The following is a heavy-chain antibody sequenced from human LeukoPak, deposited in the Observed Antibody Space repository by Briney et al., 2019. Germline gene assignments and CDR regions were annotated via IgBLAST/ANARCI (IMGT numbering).Heavy chain of an antibody. CDR3: ARARVMMDEFYY. Sequence: GASVKVSCKASGYTFTSYGISWVRQAPGQGLEWMGRISAYNGNTNYAQKLQGRVTMTTDTSTSTAYMELRSLRSDDTAVYYRARARVMMDEFYYWGHGTLVTVSS. D-gene: IGHD2-8*01. CDR1: GYTFTSYG. CDR2: ISAYNGNT. J-gene: IGHJ4*01. V-gene: IGHV1-18*01.